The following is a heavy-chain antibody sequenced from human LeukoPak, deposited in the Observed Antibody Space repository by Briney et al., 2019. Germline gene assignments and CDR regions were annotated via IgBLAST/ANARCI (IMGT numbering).Heavy chain of an antibody. V-gene: IGHV1-18*01. CDR1: GYTFTSYG. CDR2: ISAYNGNT. D-gene: IGHD6-13*01. Sequence: ASVKVSCKASGYTFTSYGISWVRQAPGQGLEWMGWISAYNGNTNYAQNLQGRVTMTTDTSTSTAYVELRSLRSDDTAVYYCARDRGVGQQLVLILNYWGQGTLVTVSS. J-gene: IGHJ4*02. CDR3: ARDRGVGQQLVLILNY.